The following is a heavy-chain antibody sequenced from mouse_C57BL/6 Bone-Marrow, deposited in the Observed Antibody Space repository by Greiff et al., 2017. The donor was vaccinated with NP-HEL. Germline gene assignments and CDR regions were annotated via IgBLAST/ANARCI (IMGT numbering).Heavy chain of an antibody. D-gene: IGHD2-3*01. CDR2: IDPSDSYT. J-gene: IGHJ2*01. CDR3: ASRGRWLLIY. CDR1: GYTFTSYW. Sequence: QVQLQQPGAELVKPGASVKLSCKASGYTFTSYWMQWVKQRPGQGLEWIGEIDPSDSYTNYNQKFKGKATLTVDTSSSTAYMQLSSLTSEDSAVYCCASRGRWLLIYWGQGTTLTVSS. V-gene: IGHV1-50*01.